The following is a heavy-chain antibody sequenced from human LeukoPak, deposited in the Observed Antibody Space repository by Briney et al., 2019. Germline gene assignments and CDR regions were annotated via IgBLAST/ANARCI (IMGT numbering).Heavy chain of an antibody. CDR3: AKGIGAAGTNYFDY. V-gene: IGHV3-23*01. CDR1: GFTFSSYA. D-gene: IGHD6-13*01. Sequence: TGGSLRLSCAASGFTFSSYAMSWVRQAPGKGLEWVSAISGSGGSTYYADSVKGRFTISRDNSKNTLYLQMNSLRAEDTAVYYCAKGIGAAGTNYFDYWGQGTLVTVSS. J-gene: IGHJ4*02. CDR2: ISGSGGST.